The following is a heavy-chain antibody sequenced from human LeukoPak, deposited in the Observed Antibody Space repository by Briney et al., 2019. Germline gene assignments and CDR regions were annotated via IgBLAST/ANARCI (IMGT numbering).Heavy chain of an antibody. CDR1: GGSISSGSYY. J-gene: IGHJ5*02. D-gene: IGHD2-2*01. CDR3: ARELLGYCSSTSCHTAXWFDP. V-gene: IGHV4-61*02. CDR2: IYTSGST. Sequence: PPETLSLTCTVSGGSISSGSYYWSWIRQPAGKGLEWIGRIYTSGSTNYNPSRKSRVTISVDTSTNQFSLKLSYVTAADNASYXXARELLGYCSSTSCHTAXWFDPWGQGTLVTVSS.